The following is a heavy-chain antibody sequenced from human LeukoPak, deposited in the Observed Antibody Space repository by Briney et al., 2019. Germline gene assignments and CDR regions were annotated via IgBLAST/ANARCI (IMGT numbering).Heavy chain of an antibody. CDR2: IYYSGST. Sequence: SETLSLTCTVSGGSIRSSYYYWGWIRQHPGKGLEWIGYIYYSGSTYYNPSLKSRVTISVDTSKNQFSLKLSSVTAADTAVYYCARGEFVFDYWGQGTLVTVSS. J-gene: IGHJ4*02. CDR1: GGSIRSSYYY. V-gene: IGHV4-31*03. CDR3: ARGEFVFDY. D-gene: IGHD2/OR15-2a*01.